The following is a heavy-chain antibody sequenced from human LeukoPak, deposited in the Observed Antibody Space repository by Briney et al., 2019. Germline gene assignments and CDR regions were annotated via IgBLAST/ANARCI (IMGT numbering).Heavy chain of an antibody. D-gene: IGHD3-22*01. CDR3: ARDSSGPDDAFDI. CDR2: ISSSSSII. V-gene: IGHV3-48*01. Sequence: GGSLRLSCAASGFTFSSYAMSWVRQAPGKGLEWVSYISSSSSIIDYADSVKGRFTISRDNAKNSLYLQMNSLRAEDTGVYYCARDSSGPDDAFDIWGQGTMVTVSS. CDR1: GFTFSSYA. J-gene: IGHJ3*02.